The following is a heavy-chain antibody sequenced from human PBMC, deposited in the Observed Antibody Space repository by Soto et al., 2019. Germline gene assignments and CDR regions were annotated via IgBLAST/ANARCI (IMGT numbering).Heavy chain of an antibody. CDR1: AFTFSSYW. Sequence: PGGSLRLSCAASAFTFSSYWMTWVRQAPGKGLEWVANINQDGSDKYFVDSVKGRFTISRDNSKNSLYLQMNSLRTEDTALYYCAKDTGYYDSSGTFDYWGQGTLVTVSS. V-gene: IGHV3-7*03. CDR2: INQDGSDK. CDR3: AKDTGYYDSSGTFDY. D-gene: IGHD3-22*01. J-gene: IGHJ4*02.